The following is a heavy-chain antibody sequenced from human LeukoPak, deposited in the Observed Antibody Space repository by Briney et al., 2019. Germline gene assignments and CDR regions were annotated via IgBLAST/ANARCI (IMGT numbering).Heavy chain of an antibody. CDR1: GFTFSSYG. J-gene: IGHJ3*02. V-gene: IGHV3-33*01. CDR2: IWYDGSNK. D-gene: IGHD1-26*01. CDR3: ARDGELGSPADAFDI. Sequence: QPGGSLRLSCAASGFTFSSYGMHWVRQAPGKGLEWVAVIWYDGSNKYYADSVEGRFTISRDNAKRSLYLQMNSLRAEDTAVYYCARDGELGSPADAFDIWGQGTMVTVSS.